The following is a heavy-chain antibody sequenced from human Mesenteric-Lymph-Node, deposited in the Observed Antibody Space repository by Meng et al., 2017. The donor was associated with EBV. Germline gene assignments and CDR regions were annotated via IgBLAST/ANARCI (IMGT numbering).Heavy chain of an antibody. CDR2: IKSKTYGGTT. CDR1: VFKFIACL. D-gene: IGHD6-6*01. CDR3: TTEENSNE. J-gene: IGHJ4*02. V-gene: IGHV3-15*07. Sequence: EVQLMESGGGLVKPGESLRLFCIDTVFKFIACLLQWARQAPGKGLEWVGRIKSKTYGGTTDCAAPVKGRFTISRDDSKDTLYLQMNSLKTEDTAVYYCTTEENSNEWGQGTLVTVSS.